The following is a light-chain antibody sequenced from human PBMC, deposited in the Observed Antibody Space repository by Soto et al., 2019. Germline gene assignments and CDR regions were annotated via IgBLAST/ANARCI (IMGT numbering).Light chain of an antibody. CDR1: QSVSSN. J-gene: IGKJ4*01. Sequence: EIVMTQSPATLSVSPGERATLSCRASQSVSSNLAWYQQKPGQAPRILIYGASTRATGIPARFSGSGSGTEFTRTISSLQSEEFAVYYCQQYNNWPFTFGGGTKVYIK. CDR3: QQYNNWPFT. CDR2: GAS. V-gene: IGKV3-15*01.